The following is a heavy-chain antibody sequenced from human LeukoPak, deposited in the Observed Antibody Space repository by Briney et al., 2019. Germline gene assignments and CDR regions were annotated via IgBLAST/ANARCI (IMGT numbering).Heavy chain of an antibody. Sequence: GGSLRLSCAASGFSFSSYGMHWVRQAPGKGLEWVAFIRYDGSNKYYADPVKGRFTISRDSSKNALYLQMNSLRAGDAAVYYCAKAPVTTCSGAYCYPFDYWSQGTLVTVSS. CDR3: AKAPVTTCSGAYCYPFDY. J-gene: IGHJ4*02. V-gene: IGHV3-30*02. D-gene: IGHD2-15*01. CDR1: GFSFSSYG. CDR2: IRYDGSNK.